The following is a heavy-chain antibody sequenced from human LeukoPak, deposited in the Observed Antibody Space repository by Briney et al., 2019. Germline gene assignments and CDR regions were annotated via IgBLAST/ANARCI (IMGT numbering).Heavy chain of an antibody. V-gene: IGHV4-34*01. Sequence: SETLSLTCAVYGGSFSGYYWSWIRQHPGKGLEWIGEINHSGSTNYNPSLKSRVTISVDTSKNQFSLKLSSVTAADTAVYYCASQDGHGLGYFDYWGQGTLVTVSS. J-gene: IGHJ4*02. CDR2: INHSGST. CDR3: ASQDGHGLGYFDY. D-gene: IGHD3-16*01. CDR1: GGSFSGYY.